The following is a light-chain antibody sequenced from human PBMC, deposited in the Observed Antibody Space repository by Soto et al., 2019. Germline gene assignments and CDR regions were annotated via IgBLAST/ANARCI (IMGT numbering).Light chain of an antibody. J-gene: IGKJ1*01. CDR2: KAS. CDR3: QQYNSRCT. Sequence: DIQMTQSPSTLSASVGDRVTITCRASQSISSWLAWYQQKPGKAPKLLIYKASSLESGVPSRFSGSGSGTEFTLTISSLQPYDFATYYCQQYNSRCTFGQGTKVEIK. V-gene: IGKV1-5*03. CDR1: QSISSW.